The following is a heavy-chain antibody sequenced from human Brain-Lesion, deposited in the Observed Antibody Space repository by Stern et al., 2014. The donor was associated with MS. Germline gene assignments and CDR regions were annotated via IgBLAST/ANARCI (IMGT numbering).Heavy chain of an antibody. CDR2: IYYSGIT. D-gene: IGHD1-26*01. Sequence: VHLVDSGPGLVKPSETLPLTSTVSCGSISSSTYYWAWIRQPPGKGLEWIGNIYYSGITYYNPSLKSRVTLSLDMSKNQFSLKLSSVTAADTAIYCCARHDSVPRPSQLYSARDRGPGYFDYWGQGTLVTVSS. J-gene: IGHJ4*02. CDR3: ARHDSVPRPSQLYSARDRGPGYFDY. V-gene: IGHV4-39*01. CDR1: CGSISSSTYY.